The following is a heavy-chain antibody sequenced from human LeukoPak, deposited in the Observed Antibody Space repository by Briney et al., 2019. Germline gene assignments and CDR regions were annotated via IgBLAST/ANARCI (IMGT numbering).Heavy chain of an antibody. V-gene: IGHV3-7*03. CDR3: ARDKGGSYSSFDY. Sequence: GGSLRLSCAASGFTFSSYSMNWVRQAPGKGLEWVANIKQDGSEKYYVDSVKGRFTISRDNAKNSLYLQMNSLRAEDTAVYYCARDKGGSYSSFDYWGQGTLVTVSS. J-gene: IGHJ4*02. CDR2: IKQDGSEK. D-gene: IGHD1-26*01. CDR1: GFTFSSYS.